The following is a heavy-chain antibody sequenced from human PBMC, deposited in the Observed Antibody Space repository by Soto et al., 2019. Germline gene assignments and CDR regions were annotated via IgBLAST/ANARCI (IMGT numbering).Heavy chain of an antibody. V-gene: IGHV3-21*01. CDR3: ARTPDFDWLFRRGYYFDY. CDR1: GFTFSSYS. CDR2: ISSSSSYI. Sequence: EVQLVESVGGLVKPGGSLRLSCAASGFTFSSYSMNWVRQAPGKGLEWVSSISSSSSYIYYADSVKGRFTISRDNAKNSLYLQMNSLRAEDTAVYYCARTPDFDWLFRRGYYFDYWGQGTLVTVSS. D-gene: IGHD3-9*01. J-gene: IGHJ4*02.